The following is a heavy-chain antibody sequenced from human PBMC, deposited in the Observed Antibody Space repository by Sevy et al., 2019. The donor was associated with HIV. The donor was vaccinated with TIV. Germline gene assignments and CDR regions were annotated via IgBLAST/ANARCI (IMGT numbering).Heavy chain of an antibody. V-gene: IGHV4-59*08. CDR3: AGENAWGRGYS. CDR2: IYYNGNS. D-gene: IGHD1-26*01. Sequence: SETLSLTCTVSGGSITSLYWNWIRQPPGKGLEWIANIYYNGNSNYNPSLTSRVTLSLDTSKNQFSLRRSSVTAADTAMYYCAGENAWGRGYSWGQGTLVTVSS. J-gene: IGHJ4*02. CDR1: GGSITSLY.